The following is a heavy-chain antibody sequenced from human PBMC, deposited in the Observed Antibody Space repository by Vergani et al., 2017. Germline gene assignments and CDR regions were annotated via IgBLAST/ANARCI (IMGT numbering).Heavy chain of an antibody. CDR3: ARGPRSSGWYVRYFDL. J-gene: IGHJ2*01. D-gene: IGHD6-19*01. CDR2: IYYSGST. CDR1: GGSISSYY. Sequence: QVQLQESGPGLVEPSETLSLTCTVSGGSISSYYWSWIRQPPGKGLEWIGYIYYSGSTNYNPSLKSRVTISVDTSKNQFSLKLSSVTAADTAVYYCARGPRSSGWYVRYFDLWGRGTLVTVSS. V-gene: IGHV4-59*01.